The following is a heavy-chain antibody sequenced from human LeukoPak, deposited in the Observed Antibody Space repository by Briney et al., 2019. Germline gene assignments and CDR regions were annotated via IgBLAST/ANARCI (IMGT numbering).Heavy chain of an antibody. D-gene: IGHD2-2*01. CDR2: IYTSGST. V-gene: IGHV4-61*02. CDR3: ARGYCSSTSCYRPGYYYYMDV. J-gene: IGHJ6*03. Sequence: SETLSLTCTVSGGSISSGDYYWSWIRQPAGKGLEWIGRIYTSGSTNYNPSLKSRVTISVDTSKNQFSLKLSSVTAADTAVYYCARGYCSSTSCYRPGYYYYMDVWGKGTTVTVSS. CDR1: GGSISSGDYY.